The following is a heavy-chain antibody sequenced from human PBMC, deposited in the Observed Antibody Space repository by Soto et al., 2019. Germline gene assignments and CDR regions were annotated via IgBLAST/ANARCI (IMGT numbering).Heavy chain of an antibody. CDR1: GGSVSGYY. Sequence: PSETLSLTCAVSGGSVSGYYCNWIRQPPGKGLEWIGEINHVGTTTYNPSLKSRVTITLDTSKSQISLTLNSLTAADTAVYYCARGGVRFHYAMDVWGLGTTVTVSS. J-gene: IGHJ6*02. CDR3: ARGGVRFHYAMDV. D-gene: IGHD3-10*01. V-gene: IGHV4-34*01. CDR2: INHVGTT.